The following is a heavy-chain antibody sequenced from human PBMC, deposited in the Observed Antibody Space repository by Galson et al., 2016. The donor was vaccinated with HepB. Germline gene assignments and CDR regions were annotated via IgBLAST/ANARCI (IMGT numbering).Heavy chain of an antibody. CDR1: GFIFSTYS. Sequence: SLRLSCAASGFIFSTYSMNWVRQAPGKGLEWVSSISIGSAYRYYADSVKGRFTISRDNAKRSLYLQMNSLSAEDTAVYYCARMRYSSGWLDGFDIWGQGTMVTVSS. CDR3: ARMRYSSGWLDGFDI. V-gene: IGHV3-21*01. J-gene: IGHJ3*02. CDR2: ISIGSAYR. D-gene: IGHD6-19*01.